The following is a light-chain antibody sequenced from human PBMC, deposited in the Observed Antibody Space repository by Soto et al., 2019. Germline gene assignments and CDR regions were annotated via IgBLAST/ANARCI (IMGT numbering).Light chain of an antibody. CDR2: TAS. J-gene: IGKJ1*01. CDR1: QSISSY. CDR3: QQSYSTPRT. Sequence: DIQLTQSPSSLSASVGERVTITCRASQSISSYLNWYQHKPGKAPHLLISTASTLQSGVPSRFSGSGSGTDFTLTISSLQPEDFATYYCQQSYSTPRTFGQGTKVDIK. V-gene: IGKV1-39*01.